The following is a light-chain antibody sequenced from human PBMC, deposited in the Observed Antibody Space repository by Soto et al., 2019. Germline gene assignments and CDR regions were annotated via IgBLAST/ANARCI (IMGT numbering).Light chain of an antibody. CDR1: QSVTSNY. CDR2: AAS. CDR3: HHNERSITWT. Sequence: EVVLTQSPGTVSLSPGERATLSCRASQSVTSNYLAWYQQKPGQAPRLLIYAASSRATGIPDTYSGSGSGTDFTLSISRLEPEDFAVYYYHHNERSITWTFGQGTKVEIK. V-gene: IGKV3-20*01. J-gene: IGKJ1*01.